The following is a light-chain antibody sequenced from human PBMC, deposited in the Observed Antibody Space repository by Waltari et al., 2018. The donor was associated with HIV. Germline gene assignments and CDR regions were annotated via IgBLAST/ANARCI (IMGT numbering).Light chain of an antibody. J-gene: IGLJ1*01. CDR1: SSNIGSNI. CDR2: SSK. Sequence: QSMLTQPPSASGTPGQRVTISCSGSSSNIGSNIVNWYQLLPGTAPKLRIYSSKQRPAGVPDRISGSKSGTSASLAISGLQSEDEADYYCATWDDTLNGYVFGTGTKVTVL. CDR3: ATWDDTLNGYV. V-gene: IGLV1-44*01.